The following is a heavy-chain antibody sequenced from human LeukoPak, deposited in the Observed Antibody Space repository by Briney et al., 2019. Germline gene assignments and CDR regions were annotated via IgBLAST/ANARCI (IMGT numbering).Heavy chain of an antibody. D-gene: IGHD6-13*01. CDR1: GFTFSNYA. V-gene: IGHV3-23*01. CDR2: ITISGRTA. Sequence: GGPLRLSCLASGFTFSNYAMSWVRQAPGKGLEWVSGITISGRTAYYADSVKGRFTISRDNFKNTLYLQMNSLRAEDTAIYYCARVAYSSNWYIDYWGQGTLVAVSS. CDR3: ARVAYSSNWYIDY. J-gene: IGHJ4*02.